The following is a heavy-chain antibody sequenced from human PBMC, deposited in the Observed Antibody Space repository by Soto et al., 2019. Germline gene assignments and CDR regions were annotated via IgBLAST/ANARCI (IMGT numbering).Heavy chain of an antibody. CDR1: GFTFSSYV. Sequence: PGGSLRLSCAASGFTFSSYVMSWVRQAPGKGLEWVSAMSGSGGSTSYADSVKGRFTISRDNSRSPLYLQMNGLRAEDTAVFYCAKGYNWNDYHFDSWGQGPLVTVSS. V-gene: IGHV3-23*01. D-gene: IGHD1-1*01. CDR2: MSGSGGST. J-gene: IGHJ4*02. CDR3: AKGYNWNDYHFDS.